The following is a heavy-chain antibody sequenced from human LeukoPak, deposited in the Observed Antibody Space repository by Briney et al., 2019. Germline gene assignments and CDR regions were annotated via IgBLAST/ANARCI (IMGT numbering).Heavy chain of an antibody. V-gene: IGHV3-7*01. CDR3: VFIYCSGGSCYPY. J-gene: IGHJ4*02. CDR2: IKQDGSEK. D-gene: IGHD2-15*01. CDR1: GFTFSLYW. Sequence: GGSLRLSCLASGFTFSLYWMNWVRQAPGKGLEWVANIKQDGSEKYYVDSVKGRFTISRDNAKSSLYLQMNSLRAEDTAVYYCVFIYCSGGSCYPYWGQGTLVTVSS.